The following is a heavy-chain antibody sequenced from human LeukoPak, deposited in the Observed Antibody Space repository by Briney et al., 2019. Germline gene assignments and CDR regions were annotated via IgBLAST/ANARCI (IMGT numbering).Heavy chain of an antibody. J-gene: IGHJ3*02. D-gene: IGHD2-15*01. CDR1: GFTVRSNY. CDR3: ATWEDIGTYYQRAAFDI. Sequence: GGPLRLPCAVSGFTVRSNYMSWVRQAPGKGLEWVSVIYSGGSTYYADSVKGRFTISRDNSKNTLYLQMSSLRVEETAVYYCATWEDIGTYYQRAAFDIWGQGTMVTVSS. V-gene: IGHV3-53*01. CDR2: IYSGGST.